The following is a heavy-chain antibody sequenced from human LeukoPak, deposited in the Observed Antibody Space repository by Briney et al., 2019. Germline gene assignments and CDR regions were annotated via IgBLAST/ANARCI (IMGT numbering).Heavy chain of an antibody. Sequence: GASVKVSCKASGYTFTSCAMHWVRQAPGQRLEWMGWINAGNGNTKYSQKFQGRVTITRDTSASTAYMGLSSLRSEDTAVYYCARVGDIVGATTGWFDPWGQGTLVTVSS. CDR2: INAGNGNT. J-gene: IGHJ5*02. CDR1: GYTFTSCA. V-gene: IGHV1-3*01. CDR3: ARVGDIVGATTGWFDP. D-gene: IGHD1-26*01.